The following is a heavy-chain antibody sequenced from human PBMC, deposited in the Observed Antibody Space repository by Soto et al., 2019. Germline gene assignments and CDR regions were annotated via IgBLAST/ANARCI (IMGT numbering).Heavy chain of an antibody. V-gene: IGHV3-9*01. J-gene: IGHJ4*02. CDR2: ISWNSGSI. CDR1: GFTFDDYA. D-gene: IGHD3-9*01. Sequence: PGGSLRLSCAASGFTFDDYAMHWVRQAPGKGLEWVSGISWNSGSIGYADSVKGRFTISRDNAKNSLYLQMNSLRAEDTALYYCAKDIGRYFDWSDYWGQGTLVTVSS. CDR3: AKDIGRYFDWSDY.